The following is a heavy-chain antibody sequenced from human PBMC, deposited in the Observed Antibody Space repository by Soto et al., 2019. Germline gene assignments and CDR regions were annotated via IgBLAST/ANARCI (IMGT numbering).Heavy chain of an antibody. D-gene: IGHD2-15*01. Sequence: GGSLRLSCAASGFTATTYDMSWVRQAPGKGLEWVSSISGTNDDTYYSDSVKGRFTISRDISKNILYLQMNSLRAEDTAIYYCARLGYCVSGNRTRSFDYSGKGTLVTVFS. CDR3: ARLGYCVSGNRTRSFDY. V-gene: IGHV3-23*01. CDR2: ISGTNDDT. J-gene: IGHJ4*02. CDR1: GFTATTYD.